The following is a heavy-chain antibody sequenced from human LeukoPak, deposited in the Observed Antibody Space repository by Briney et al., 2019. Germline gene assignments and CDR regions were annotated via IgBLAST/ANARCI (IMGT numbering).Heavy chain of an antibody. CDR3: ANGRSSSWYVLDY. D-gene: IGHD6-13*01. CDR2: IRYDGSNK. CDR1: GFTFSSYG. V-gene: IGHV3-30*02. Sequence: GGSLRLSCAASGFTFSSYGMHWVRQAPGKGLEWVAFIRYDGSNKYYADSVKGRFTISRDNSKNTLYLQMNSLRAEDTAVYYCANGRSSSWYVLDYWGQGTLVTVSS. J-gene: IGHJ4*02.